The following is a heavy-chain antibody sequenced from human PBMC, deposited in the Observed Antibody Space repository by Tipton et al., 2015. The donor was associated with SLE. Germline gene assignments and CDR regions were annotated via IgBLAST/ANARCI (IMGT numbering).Heavy chain of an antibody. Sequence: TLSLTCTVSGGSISSDSYHWGWIRQAPGKGLEWIGSVYLSGSSYKNPSLKSRVTISVDTSKNQFSLKLTSVTAADTAVYYCARGQHQYGRFDYWRQGTLATASS. CDR2: VYLSGSS. CDR1: GGSISSDSYH. D-gene: IGHD2-2*01. V-gene: IGHV4-39*07. CDR3: ARGQHQYGRFDY. J-gene: IGHJ4*02.